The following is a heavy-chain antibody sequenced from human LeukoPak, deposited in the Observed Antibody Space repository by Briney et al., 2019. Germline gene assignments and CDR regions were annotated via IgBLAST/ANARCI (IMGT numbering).Heavy chain of an antibody. Sequence: GGSLRLSCAVSGFTLRRYWMHWVRQAPGKGLVWVSRIDNDGSNTNYADSVKGRFTISRDNAKNTLYLHMNILRAEDTAVYYCAKGMTTVTGFFDYWGQGTLVTVSS. CDR2: IDNDGSNT. CDR1: GFTLRRYW. J-gene: IGHJ4*02. V-gene: IGHV3-74*01. D-gene: IGHD4-17*01. CDR3: AKGMTTVTGFFDY.